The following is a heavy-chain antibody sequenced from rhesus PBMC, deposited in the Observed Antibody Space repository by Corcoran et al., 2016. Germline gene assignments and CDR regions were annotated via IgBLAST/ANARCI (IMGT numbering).Heavy chain of an antibody. CDR2: IYGSGSST. V-gene: IGHV4S11*01. CDR3: ATRIAVAMDY. CDR1: GGSISSNY. D-gene: IGHD6-37*01. Sequence: QVQLQESGPGLVKPSETLSLTCAVSGGSISSNYWSWTRQPPGKGLEWIGHIYGSGSSTNYNPSLKSRVTLSVDTSKNQLSLKLSSVTAADTAVYYCATRIAVAMDYWGQGVLVTVSS. J-gene: IGHJ4*01.